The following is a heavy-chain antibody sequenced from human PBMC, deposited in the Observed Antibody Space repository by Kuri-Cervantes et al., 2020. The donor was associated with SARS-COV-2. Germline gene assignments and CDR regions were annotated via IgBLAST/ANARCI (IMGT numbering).Heavy chain of an antibody. CDR3: ASEGWRGYSWNYWPPNYYYYGMDV. CDR1: GYTFTGYY. J-gene: IGHJ6*02. CDR2: INPNSGGT. Sequence: ASVKVSCKASGYTFTGYYMHWVRQAPGQGLEWMGWINPNSGGTNYAQKFQGRVTMTRDTSISTAYMELSRLRSDDTAVYYCASEGWRGYSWNYWPPNYYYYGMDVWGQGTTVTVSS. D-gene: IGHD1-7*01. V-gene: IGHV1-2*02.